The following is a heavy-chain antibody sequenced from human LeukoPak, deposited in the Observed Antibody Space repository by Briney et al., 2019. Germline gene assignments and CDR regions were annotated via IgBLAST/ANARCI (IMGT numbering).Heavy chain of an antibody. CDR3: ARGSDGAGRSTGPNWFDP. CDR2: MNPNSGNT. J-gene: IGHJ5*02. CDR1: GYTFTSYD. Sequence: ASVKVSCKASGYTFTSYDINWVRQATGQGLEWMGRMNPNSGNTGYAQKFQGRVTITRNTSISTAYMELSSLRSEDTAVYYCARGSDGAGRSTGPNWFDPWGQGTLVTVSS. D-gene: IGHD6-19*01. V-gene: IGHV1-8*03.